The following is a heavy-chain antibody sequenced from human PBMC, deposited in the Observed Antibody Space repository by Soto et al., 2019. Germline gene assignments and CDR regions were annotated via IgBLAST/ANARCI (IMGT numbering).Heavy chain of an antibody. J-gene: IGHJ4*02. CDR1: GGSISSYY. CDR3: PRGALTTYFDY. Sequence: QVQLQESGPGRVKPSETLSLTRAVSGGSISSYYWSWIRQPPGKGLEWIGYFYYSGSTNYNPSLKSRVTISVDTSKNQFSRKLSSVTAADTAVYYCPRGALTTYFDYWGQGTLVTVSS. CDR2: FYYSGST. V-gene: IGHV4-59*01.